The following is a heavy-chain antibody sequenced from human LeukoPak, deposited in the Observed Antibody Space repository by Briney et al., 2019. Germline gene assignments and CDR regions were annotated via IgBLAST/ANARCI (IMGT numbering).Heavy chain of an antibody. CDR2: IGGSGIST. D-gene: IGHD6-19*01. CDR3: ATGYSIGWDNSFEY. V-gene: IGHV3-23*01. Sequence: GGSLRLSCAASGFTFSSYAVSGVRQAPGKGLEGVSTIGGSGISTYYADSVKGRFTISRDNSKNTLYVQMNSLRAEDTALYSCATGYSIGWDNSFEYWGQGTLVTVSS. J-gene: IGHJ4*02. CDR1: GFTFSSYA.